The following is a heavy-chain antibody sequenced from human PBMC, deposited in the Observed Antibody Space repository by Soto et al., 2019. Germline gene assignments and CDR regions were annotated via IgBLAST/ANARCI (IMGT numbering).Heavy chain of an antibody. J-gene: IGHJ4*02. Sequence: GGSLRLSCAASGFTFSSYGMHWVRQAPGKGLEWVAVIWYDGSNKYYADSVKGRFTISRDNSKNTLYLQMNSLRAEDTAVYYCARDRSTMIVVVPRGFDYWGQGTLVTVSS. D-gene: IGHD3-22*01. CDR3: ARDRSTMIVVVPRGFDY. V-gene: IGHV3-33*01. CDR1: GFTFSSYG. CDR2: IWYDGSNK.